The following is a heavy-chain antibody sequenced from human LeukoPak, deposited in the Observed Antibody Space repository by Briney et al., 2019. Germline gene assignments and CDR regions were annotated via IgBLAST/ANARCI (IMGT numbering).Heavy chain of an antibody. D-gene: IGHD6-6*01. CDR3: ARCHSSSSGDY. CDR1: GFTFSCYW. CDR2: IQQGGSEK. J-gene: IGHJ4*02. V-gene: IGHV3-7*05. Sequence: GGSLRLSCAASGFTFSCYWMSWVRQAPGKGLEWVANIQQGGSEKYYVDSVKGRFTISRDNAKNSLFLQMNSLRAEDTAVYYCARCHSSSSGDYWGQGTLVTVSS.